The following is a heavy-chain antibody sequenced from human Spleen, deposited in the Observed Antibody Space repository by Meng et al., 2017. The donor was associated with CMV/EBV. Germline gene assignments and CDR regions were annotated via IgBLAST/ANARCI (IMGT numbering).Heavy chain of an antibody. D-gene: IGHD6-19*01. Sequence: ASVKVSCKASGYIFTDYSIHWVRQAPGQGLEWMGWINPNRGDTNYAPKFQGSVTMTRDTSISTAYMEVTSLRSDDTAVYYCARGGSSGWYYYYGVDVWGQGTTVTVSS. V-gene: IGHV1-2*02. CDR1: GYIFTDYS. CDR3: ARGGSSGWYYYYGVDV. CDR2: INPNRGDT. J-gene: IGHJ6*02.